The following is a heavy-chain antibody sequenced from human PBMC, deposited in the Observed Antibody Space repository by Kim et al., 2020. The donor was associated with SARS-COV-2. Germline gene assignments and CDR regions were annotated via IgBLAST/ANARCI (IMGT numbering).Heavy chain of an antibody. CDR1: GFTFSSYA. J-gene: IGHJ4*02. CDR3: ARDLRGRNEVYLDF. D-gene: IGHD1-1*01. CDR2: ISGGGVTT. Sequence: GGSLRLSCAASGFTFSSYAMSWVRQAPGRGLEWVSAISGGGVTTYYADSVKGRFTIFRDNSKNTLYLQMNSPRAEDTAVYYCARDLRGRNEVYLDFWGQGTLVTVSS. V-gene: IGHV3-23*01.